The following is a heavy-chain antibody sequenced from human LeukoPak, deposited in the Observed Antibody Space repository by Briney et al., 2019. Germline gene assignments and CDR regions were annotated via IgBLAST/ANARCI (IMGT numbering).Heavy chain of an antibody. CDR3: ARGYSGSYPGASDY. V-gene: IGHV4-59*08. CDR1: GGSISSYY. CDR2: IYYSGST. J-gene: IGHJ4*02. D-gene: IGHD1-26*01. Sequence: SETLSLTCTVSGGSISSYYWSWIRQPPGKGLEWIGYIYYSGSTNYNPSLKSRVTISVDTSKNQFSLKLSSVTAADTAVYYCARGYSGSYPGASDYWGQGTLVTVSS.